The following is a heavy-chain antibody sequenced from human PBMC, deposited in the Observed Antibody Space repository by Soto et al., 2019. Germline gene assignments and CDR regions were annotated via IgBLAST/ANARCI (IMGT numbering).Heavy chain of an antibody. CDR3: ARGSDYDFWSGQHYYYYGMDV. CDR1: GFTFSIYW. D-gene: IGHD3-3*01. Sequence: GSLRLSCASSGFTFSIYWMHWVLQAPGKGLVWVSRINSDGSSTSYADSVKGRFTISRDNAKNTLYLQMSSLRAEDTAVYYCARGSDYDFWSGQHYYYYGMDVWGQGTTVTVSS. CDR2: INSDGSST. J-gene: IGHJ6*02. V-gene: IGHV3-74*01.